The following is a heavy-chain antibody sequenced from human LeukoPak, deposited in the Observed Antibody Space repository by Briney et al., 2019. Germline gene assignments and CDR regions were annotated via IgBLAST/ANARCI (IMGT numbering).Heavy chain of an antibody. CDR3: VKESYYYDTSGYYGMLFDY. J-gene: IGHJ4*02. CDR1: GFTFSTYG. CDR2: ISYDGSNK. D-gene: IGHD3-22*01. Sequence: PGGSLRLSCAASGFTFSTYGMHCVRQAPGKGLEWVAGISYDGSNKYYAASVKGRFTISRDNSKNTLYLQMNSLRADDTAVYYCVKESYYYDTSGYYGMLFDYWGQGTLVTVSS. V-gene: IGHV3-30*18.